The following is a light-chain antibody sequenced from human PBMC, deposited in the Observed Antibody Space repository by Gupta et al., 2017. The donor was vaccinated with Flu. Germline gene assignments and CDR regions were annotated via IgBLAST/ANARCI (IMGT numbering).Light chain of an antibody. Sequence: QPALTQPPSASGSPGQSVAISCTGTSRDIGGNNYVSWYQQHPGKAPKLMIYEVNKRPSGVPDRFSGSKSGNTASLTVSGLKAEDEADYYCCSYGINDVFGSGTKVTVL. J-gene: IGLJ1*01. CDR1: SRDIGGNNY. CDR2: EVN. CDR3: CSYGINDV. V-gene: IGLV2-8*01.